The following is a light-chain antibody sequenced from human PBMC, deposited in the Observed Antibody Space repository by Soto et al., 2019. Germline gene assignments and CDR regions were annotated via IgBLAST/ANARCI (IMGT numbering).Light chain of an antibody. J-gene: IGLJ2*01. CDR2: DTN. CDR1: SGSVSTSYY. V-gene: IGLV8-61*01. CDR3: VLFMGSGTWV. Sequence: QTVVTQEPSFSVSPGGTVTLTCGLSSGSVSTSYYPGWYQQTPGQAPRTLIYDTNSRSSGVPDRFSGSILGTKAALTITGAQADDGSDYYCVLFMGSGTWVFGGGTKVTVL.